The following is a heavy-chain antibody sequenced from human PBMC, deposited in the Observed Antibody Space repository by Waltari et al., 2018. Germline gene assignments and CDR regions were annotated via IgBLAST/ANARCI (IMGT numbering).Heavy chain of an antibody. Sequence: EVQLVESGGDLVKPGGSLRLSCAASGFTFSSYSMNWVRQVPGKGLECFSFISRGGSNIYYADAVKGRFTISRDNAKNSLYLQMNSLRVDDTAVYYCARIDGYNPDYWGQGTLVTVSS. CDR2: ISRGGSNI. CDR1: GFTFSSYS. J-gene: IGHJ4*02. D-gene: IGHD5-18*01. V-gene: IGHV3-21*01. CDR3: ARIDGYNPDY.